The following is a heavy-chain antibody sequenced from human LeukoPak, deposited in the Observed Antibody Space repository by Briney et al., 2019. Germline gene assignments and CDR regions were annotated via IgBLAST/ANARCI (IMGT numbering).Heavy chain of an antibody. V-gene: IGHV1-46*01. CDR1: GYTFTSYY. Sequence: GASVKVSCKASGYTFTSYYMHWVRQAPGQGLEWMGIINPSGGSTSYAQKFQGRVTMTRDTSTSTVYMELSSLRSEDTAMYYCAIPPFSSSWSDYYYYYGMDVWGQGTTVTVSS. J-gene: IGHJ6*02. CDR3: AIPPFSSSWSDYYYYYGMDV. CDR2: INPSGGST. D-gene: IGHD6-13*01.